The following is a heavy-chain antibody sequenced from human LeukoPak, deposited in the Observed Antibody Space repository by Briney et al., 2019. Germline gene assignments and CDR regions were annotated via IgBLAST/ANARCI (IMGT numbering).Heavy chain of an antibody. J-gene: IGHJ4*02. CDR3: AREDWVFDY. V-gene: IGHV4-38-2*02. Sequence: SETLSLTCVVSGFSISSGYHWGWIRQPPGKGLEWIGSVYRSGKTYYDPSLKSRVTISVDTSKNQISLRVRSLTAADTAMYYCAREDWVFDYWGQGILVTVSS. CDR1: GFSISSGYH. CDR2: VYRSGKT. D-gene: IGHD3/OR15-3a*01.